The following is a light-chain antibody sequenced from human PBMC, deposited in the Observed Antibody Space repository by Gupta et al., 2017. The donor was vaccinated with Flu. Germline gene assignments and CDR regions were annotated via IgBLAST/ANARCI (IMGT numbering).Light chain of an antibody. CDR2: AAS. J-gene: IGKJ3*01. CDR1: QSLNRY. V-gene: IGKV1-39*01. Sequence: SCLSASVGNRVTITCRASQSLNRYANGNQHKPGKAPKPLIYAASSLQSGVPSRFSGSESGTDFALPNSNLQPEDLAPCCRQQSQHTPPLALGPRTQVD. CDR3: QQSQHTPPLA.